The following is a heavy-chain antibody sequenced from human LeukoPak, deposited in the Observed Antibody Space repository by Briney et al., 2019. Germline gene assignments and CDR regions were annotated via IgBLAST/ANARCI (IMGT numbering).Heavy chain of an antibody. CDR2: IYYSGST. Sequence: SQTLSLTCTVSGGSISSGGYYWSWIRQHPGKGLEWIGYIYYSGSTYYNPSRKSRATISVDTSKNQFSLKLSSVTAADTAVYYCARGLPTGWFDPWGQGTLVTVSS. J-gene: IGHJ5*02. D-gene: IGHD2-8*02. CDR3: ARGLPTGWFDP. V-gene: IGHV4-31*03. CDR1: GGSISSGGYY.